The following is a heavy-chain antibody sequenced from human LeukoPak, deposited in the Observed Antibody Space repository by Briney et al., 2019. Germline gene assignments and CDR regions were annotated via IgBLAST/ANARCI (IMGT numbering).Heavy chain of an antibody. Sequence: PGGSLRLSCAASGFTFSSYGMHWVRQAPGKGLECVAVISYDGINKFYVDSVKGRFTISRDNSKNTLYLQMNSLRAEDTAVYYCARDLGDYGDSGWFDPWGQGTLVTVSS. CDR2: ISYDGINK. D-gene: IGHD4-17*01. J-gene: IGHJ5*02. V-gene: IGHV3-30*03. CDR3: ARDLGDYGDSGWFDP. CDR1: GFTFSSYG.